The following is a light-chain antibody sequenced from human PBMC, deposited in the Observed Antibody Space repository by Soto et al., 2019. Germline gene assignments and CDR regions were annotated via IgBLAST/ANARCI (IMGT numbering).Light chain of an antibody. CDR2: GAS. CDR1: QSVGGN. J-gene: IGKJ5*01. Sequence: EIVMTQSPATLSVSPWDRATLSCRASQSVGGNVAWYQQIPGQPPKLLIFGASSRATGIADKFNGSGSGTDFTLTISRLEPADFALYYCQHYGAAPITFGQGTRLEI. CDR3: QHYGAAPIT. V-gene: IGKV3-20*01.